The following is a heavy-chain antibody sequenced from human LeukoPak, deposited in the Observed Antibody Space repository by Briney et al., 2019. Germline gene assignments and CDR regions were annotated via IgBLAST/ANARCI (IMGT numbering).Heavy chain of an antibody. CDR1: GYNFTSYG. D-gene: IGHD6-19*01. Sequence: ASVKVSCKASGYNFTSYGISWVRKAPGLRLEWIGWISAYNGNTNYAQKLQGRVTMTTDTSTSTAYMELRSLRSDDTAVYYCARAGAGSGWTDYWGQGTLVTVSS. CDR3: ARAGAGSGWTDY. J-gene: IGHJ4*02. V-gene: IGHV1-18*01. CDR2: ISAYNGNT.